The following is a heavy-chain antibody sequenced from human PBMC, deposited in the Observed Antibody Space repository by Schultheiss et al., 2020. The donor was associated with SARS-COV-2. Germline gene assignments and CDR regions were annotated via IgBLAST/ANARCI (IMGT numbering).Heavy chain of an antibody. CDR2: IYSGGST. CDR1: GFTFSSYG. D-gene: IGHD6-13*01. Sequence: GGSLRLSCAASGFTFSSYGMHWVRQAPGKGLEWVAVIYSGGSTYYADSVKGRFTISRDNAKNSLYLQMNSLRAEDTAVYYCAREYSSSSYYYGMDVWGQGTTVTVSS. J-gene: IGHJ6*02. V-gene: IGHV3-NL1*01. CDR3: AREYSSSSYYYGMDV.